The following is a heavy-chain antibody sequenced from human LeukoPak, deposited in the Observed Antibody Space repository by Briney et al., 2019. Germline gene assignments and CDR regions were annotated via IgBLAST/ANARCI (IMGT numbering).Heavy chain of an antibody. D-gene: IGHD3-22*01. CDR2: INHSGST. Sequence: SETLSLTCAVYGGSFSGYYWSWIRQPPGKGLEWIGEINHSGSTNYNPSLKSRVTISVDTSKNQFSLKLSSVTAADTAVYYCARGLRITMIVVGKDRRWFDPWGQGTLVTVSS. J-gene: IGHJ5*02. CDR1: GGSFSGYY. V-gene: IGHV4-34*01. CDR3: ARGLRITMIVVGKDRRWFDP.